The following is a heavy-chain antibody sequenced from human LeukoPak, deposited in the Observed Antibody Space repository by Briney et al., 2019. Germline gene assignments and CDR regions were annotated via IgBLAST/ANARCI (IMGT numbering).Heavy chain of an antibody. Sequence: SVKVSCKAPGGTFSSYTISWVRQAPGQGLEWMGRIIPILGIANYAQKFQGRVTITADKSTSTAYMELSSLRSEDTAVYYCAREKDFGVVITPRYYYYYMDVWGKGTTVTVSS. CDR2: IIPILGIA. D-gene: IGHD3-3*01. CDR3: AREKDFGVVITPRYYYYYMDV. V-gene: IGHV1-69*04. CDR1: GGTFSSYT. J-gene: IGHJ6*03.